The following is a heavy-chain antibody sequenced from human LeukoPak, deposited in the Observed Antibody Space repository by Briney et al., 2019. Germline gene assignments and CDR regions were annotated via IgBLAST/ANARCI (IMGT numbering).Heavy chain of an antibody. CDR3: AKDWGYASGTYYDY. D-gene: IGHD3-10*01. Sequence: PGPSLRLSCAGSGFMFSSYAMHWVRQAPGKGLEWVAVISSDGSDKYYADSVKGRFTISRDNSKNTLYLQMNSLRTEDTSVYYCAKDWGYASGTYYDYWGQGTLVTVSS. CDR2: ISSDGSDK. CDR1: GFMFSSYA. J-gene: IGHJ4*02. V-gene: IGHV3-30*18.